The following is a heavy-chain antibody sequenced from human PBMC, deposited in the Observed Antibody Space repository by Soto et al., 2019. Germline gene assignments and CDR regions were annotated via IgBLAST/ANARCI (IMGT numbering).Heavy chain of an antibody. CDR2: ISGSGDST. Sequence: EVQVLESGGGFVQPGGSLRLSCAASGFTLSDYAMTWVRQGPGKGLEWVSAISGSGDSTYYTDSVKGRFTISRDNSKKTLYLGMNGLRAEDTAVYYCAIDFLQFWGPDYSYGMDVWGQGTTVTVSS. D-gene: IGHD7-27*01. CDR1: GFTLSDYA. V-gene: IGHV3-23*01. J-gene: IGHJ6*02. CDR3: AIDFLQFWGPDYSYGMDV.